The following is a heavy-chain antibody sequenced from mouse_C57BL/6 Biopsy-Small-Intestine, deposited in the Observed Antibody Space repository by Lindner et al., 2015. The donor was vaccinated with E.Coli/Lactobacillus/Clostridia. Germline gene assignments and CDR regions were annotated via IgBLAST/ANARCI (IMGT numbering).Heavy chain of an antibody. V-gene: IGHV1-47*01. J-gene: IGHJ4*01. CDR2: FHPYYDDT. Sequence: VQLQESGAELVKPGASVKMSCKASGYTFTTYPIEWMKQNHGKSLEWIGNFHPYYDDTKYNEKFKGKATLTVEKSSSTVYLEPSRLTSDDSAVYYCARGSNYPYYAMDYWGQGTSVTVSS. D-gene: IGHD2-5*01. CDR3: ARGSNYPYYAMDY. CDR1: GYTFTTYP.